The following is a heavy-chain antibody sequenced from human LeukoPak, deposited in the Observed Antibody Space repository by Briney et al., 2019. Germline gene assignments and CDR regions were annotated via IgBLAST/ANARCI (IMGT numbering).Heavy chain of an antibody. V-gene: IGHV1-18*01. CDR2: ISTQNGNT. Sequence: GASVKVSCKTSGYTFTHYGISWLRQAPGQGLEWMGWISTQNGNTNYAQKVQGRVTMTTDTSTSTAYMELRSLRSDDTAIYYCARDWPNEITGAWGQGTPVTVSS. CDR1: GYTFTHYG. J-gene: IGHJ4*02. D-gene: IGHD7-27*01. CDR3: ARDWPNEITGA.